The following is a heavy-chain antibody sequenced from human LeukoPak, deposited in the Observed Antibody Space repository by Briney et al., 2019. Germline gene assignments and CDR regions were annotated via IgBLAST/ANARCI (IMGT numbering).Heavy chain of an antibody. CDR3: ARDRGLGDAFDI. Sequence: SQTLSLTCTVSGGSVSSGTYYWSWIRQPAGKGLEWIGRIYTSGSTNYNPSLKSRVTISVDTSKNQFSLKLSSVTAADTAVYYCARDRGLGDAFDIWGQGTMVTVSS. CDR2: IYTSGST. V-gene: IGHV4-61*02. J-gene: IGHJ3*02. D-gene: IGHD3-16*01. CDR1: GGSVSSGTYY.